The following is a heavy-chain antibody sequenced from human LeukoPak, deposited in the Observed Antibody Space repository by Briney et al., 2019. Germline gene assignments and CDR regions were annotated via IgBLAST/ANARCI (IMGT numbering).Heavy chain of an antibody. CDR2: INPSGGST. J-gene: IGHJ3*02. Sequence: ASVKVSCKASGGTFSSYAISWVRQAPGQRLEWMGIINPSGGSTSYAQKFQGRVTMTRDTSTGTVYMELSSLRSEDTAVYYCARDHVVGATSDAFDIWGQGTMVTVSS. D-gene: IGHD1-26*01. CDR1: GGTFSSYA. CDR3: ARDHVVGATSDAFDI. V-gene: IGHV1-46*01.